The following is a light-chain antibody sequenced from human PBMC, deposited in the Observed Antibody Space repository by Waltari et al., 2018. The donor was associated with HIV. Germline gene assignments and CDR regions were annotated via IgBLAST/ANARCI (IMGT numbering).Light chain of an antibody. CDR1: QSVNTNY. J-gene: IGKJ1*01. CDR2: GAS. V-gene: IGKV3-20*01. Sequence: EIVLTQSPGTLSLSPGDRAILSGRASQSVNTNYLAWYQQKAGQAPRRVMYGASNRATGIPDRFSSSGSGTDFTLTISRLGPEDFAVYYCQQYGSSPWTFGQGTKVEIK. CDR3: QQYGSSPWT.